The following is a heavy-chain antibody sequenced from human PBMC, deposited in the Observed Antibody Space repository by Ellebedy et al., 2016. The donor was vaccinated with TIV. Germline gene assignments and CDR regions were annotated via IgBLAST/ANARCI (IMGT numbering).Heavy chain of an antibody. V-gene: IGHV3-11*06. CDR3: AREFSGYSYFDY. Sequence: GRFTLSRDNAKNSLFLQMNSLRAEDTAVYYCAREFSGYSYFDYWGQGTLVTVSS. J-gene: IGHJ4*02. D-gene: IGHD3-22*01.